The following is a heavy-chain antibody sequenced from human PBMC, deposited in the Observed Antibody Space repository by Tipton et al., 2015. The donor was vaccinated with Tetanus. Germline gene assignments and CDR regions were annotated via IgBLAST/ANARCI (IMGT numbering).Heavy chain of an antibody. D-gene: IGHD2-2*01. CDR2: VFRSGSA. V-gene: IGHV4-30-2*01. J-gene: IGHJ4*02. CDR3: ARVACSSTSCYSHYFDY. Sequence: TLSLTCTVSGGSVSSGSYSWSWVRQPPGKGLEWIGYVFRSGSADYNPSLKSRVNISLDRSENQISLMLTSVTAADTAVYYCARVACSSTSCYSHYFDYWGPGSLVTVSS. CDR1: GGSVSSGSYS.